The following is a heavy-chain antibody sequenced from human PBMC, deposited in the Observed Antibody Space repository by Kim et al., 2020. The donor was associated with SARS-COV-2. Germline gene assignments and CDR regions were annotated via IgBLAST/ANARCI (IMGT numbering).Heavy chain of an antibody. CDR2: ISYDGSNK. CDR3: AKDGKLSPSYYYYGMDV. CDR1: GFTFSSYG. Sequence: GGSLRLSCAASGFTFSSYGMHWVRQAPGKGLEWVAVISYDGSNKYYADSVKGRFTISRDNSKNTLYLQMNSLRAEDTAVYYCAKDGKLSPSYYYYGMDVWGQGTTVTVSS. J-gene: IGHJ6*02. D-gene: IGHD1-26*01. V-gene: IGHV3-30*18.